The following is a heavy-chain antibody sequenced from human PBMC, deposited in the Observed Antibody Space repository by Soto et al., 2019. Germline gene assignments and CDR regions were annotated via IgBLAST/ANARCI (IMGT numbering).Heavy chain of an antibody. CDR1: GFTFSSCS. Sequence: EVQLVESGGGLVKPGGSLRLSCVASGFTFSSCSMYWVRQAPGKGLEWVSSISSSSSYIYYADSVKGRFTISRDNAKNSLYLQMNSLRVEDTAVYYCARDGGNRGWELLHWGQGTLVTVSS. CDR3: ARDGGNRGWELLH. J-gene: IGHJ4*02. D-gene: IGHD1-26*01. V-gene: IGHV3-21*01. CDR2: ISSSSSYI.